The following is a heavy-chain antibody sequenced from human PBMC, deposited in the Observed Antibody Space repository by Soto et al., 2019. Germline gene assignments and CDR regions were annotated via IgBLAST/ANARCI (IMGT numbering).Heavy chain of an antibody. Sequence: EVQLVESGGGLVQPGRSLRLSCAASGFTFGDYAMHWIRQPPGKGLDWVSGINWNSGSIIYADSVKGRFPIFRDNATNSLYLQLNSLRAEDTALYYCAKAFPNYSEMDVWGKGTTVTVSS. D-gene: IGHD3-10*01. CDR3: AKAFPNYSEMDV. CDR1: GFTFGDYA. V-gene: IGHV3-9*01. J-gene: IGHJ6*04. CDR2: INWNSGSI.